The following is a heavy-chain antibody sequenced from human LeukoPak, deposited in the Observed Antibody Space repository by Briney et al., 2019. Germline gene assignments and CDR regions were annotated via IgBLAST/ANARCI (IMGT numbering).Heavy chain of an antibody. J-gene: IGHJ4*02. D-gene: IGHD6-13*01. Sequence: PSETLSLTCTVSGDSISTSSYYWGWIRQPPGKGLEWIGSIYYSGSTYYNPSLKSLVTISVDTSKNHFSLRLSSVTAADTAVYYCARHGGGSSKNFGSWGQGTLVTVSS. V-gene: IGHV4-39*01. CDR2: IYYSGST. CDR1: GDSISTSSYY. CDR3: ARHGGGSSKNFGS.